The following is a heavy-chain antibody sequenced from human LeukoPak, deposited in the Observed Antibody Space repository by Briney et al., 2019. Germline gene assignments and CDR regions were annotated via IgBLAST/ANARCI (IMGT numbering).Heavy chain of an antibody. CDR1: GGSITSYY. CDR3: ARPVPCSSTSCSDAFDI. V-gene: IGHV4-4*07. CDR2: IYTSGST. D-gene: IGHD2-2*01. J-gene: IGHJ3*02. Sequence: PSETLSLTCTVSGGSITSYYWSWIRQPAGKGLEWIGRIYTSGSTNYNPSLKSRVTMSVDTSKNQFSLKLNSVTAADTAVYFCARPVPCSSTSCSDAFDIWGQGTMVTVSS.